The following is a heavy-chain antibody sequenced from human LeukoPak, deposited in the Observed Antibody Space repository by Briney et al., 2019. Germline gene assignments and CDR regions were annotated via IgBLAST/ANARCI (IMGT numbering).Heavy chain of an antibody. V-gene: IGHV3-7*01. CDR1: GSTFSSYW. J-gene: IGHJ5*02. Sequence: GGSLRLSCTASGSTFSSYWMSWVRQAPGKGLEWVADIKPDGSEGYYVDSVKGRFTISRDNAKNPLYLQMNSLRAEDTAVYSCARDSKLRSGGLFDPWGQGTLVTVSS. D-gene: IGHD2-15*01. CDR2: IKPDGSEG. CDR3: ARDSKLRSGGLFDP.